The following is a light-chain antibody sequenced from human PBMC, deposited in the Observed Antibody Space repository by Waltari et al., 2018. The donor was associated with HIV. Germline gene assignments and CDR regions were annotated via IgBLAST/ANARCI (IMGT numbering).Light chain of an antibody. CDR3: LIWHSSAWV. V-gene: IGLV5-45*01. CDR1: SGINVGTYT. Sequence: QAVLTQPASLSASPGASASLTCTLHSGINVGTYTIYWYQQKPGSPPQFLLGYKSDSDNQQGSGVPSRCSGSKDASANAGILLISGLQSEDEADYYCLIWHSSAWVFGGGTKLTVL. J-gene: IGLJ3*02. CDR2: YKSDSDN.